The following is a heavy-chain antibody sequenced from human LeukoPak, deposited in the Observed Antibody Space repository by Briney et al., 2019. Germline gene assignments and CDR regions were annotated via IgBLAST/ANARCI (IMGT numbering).Heavy chain of an antibody. V-gene: IGHV3-21*01. CDR3: ARAPSYDILTGYYNN. J-gene: IGHJ4*02. CDR2: ISGRGDNT. CDR1: GFTFSSYW. Sequence: GGSLRLSCVASGFTFSSYWMTWVRQAPGKGLEWVSGISGRGDNTYNADSVKGRFTISRDNAKNSLYLQMNSLRAEDTAVYYCARAPSYDILTGYYNNWGQGTLVTVSS. D-gene: IGHD3-9*01.